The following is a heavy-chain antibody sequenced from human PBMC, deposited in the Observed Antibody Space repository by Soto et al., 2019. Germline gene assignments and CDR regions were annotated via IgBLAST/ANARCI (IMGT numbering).Heavy chain of an antibody. CDR3: ARDWETSATGLIDS. V-gene: IGHV3-30-3*01. J-gene: IGHJ4*02. Sequence: PGGSLRLSCVASGFTFSSYALHWVRQAPGKGPEWVAVTSYDGSNKYYADSVEGRFTISRDNSKNTLYLQTSSLTTEDTAMYYCARDWETSATGLIDSWGQGTLVTVSS. D-gene: IGHD3-9*01. CDR1: GFTFSSYA. CDR2: TSYDGSNK.